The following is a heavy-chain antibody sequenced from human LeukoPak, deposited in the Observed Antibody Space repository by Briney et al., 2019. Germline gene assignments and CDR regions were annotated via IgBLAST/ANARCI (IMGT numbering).Heavy chain of an antibody. CDR2: INSDGSEG. CDR3: AKDRPGVVVVAAKGDY. Sequence: GGSLRLSCAVSGFTFSGFWMSWSRQAPGKGLEWVASINSDGSEGYYADVVKGRFTISRDNSKNTLALQMSSLRAEDTAVYYCAKDRPGVVVVAAKGDYWGQGTLVTVSS. V-gene: IGHV3-7*03. CDR1: GFTFSGFW. D-gene: IGHD2-15*01. J-gene: IGHJ4*02.